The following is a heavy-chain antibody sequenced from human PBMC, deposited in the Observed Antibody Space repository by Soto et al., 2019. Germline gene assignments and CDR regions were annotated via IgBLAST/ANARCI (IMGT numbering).Heavy chain of an antibody. V-gene: IGHV3-21*01. CDR1: GFTFSSYS. J-gene: IGHJ6*03. D-gene: IGHD2-15*01. Sequence: PGGSLRLSCAASGFTFSSYSMNWVRQAPGKGLEWVSSISSSSSYIYYADSVKGRFTISRDNAKNSLYLQMNSLRAEDMAVYYCAIDLGVFCSGGSCDGTYYYMDVWGKGTTVTVSS. CDR3: AIDLGVFCSGGSCDGTYYYMDV. CDR2: ISSSSSYI.